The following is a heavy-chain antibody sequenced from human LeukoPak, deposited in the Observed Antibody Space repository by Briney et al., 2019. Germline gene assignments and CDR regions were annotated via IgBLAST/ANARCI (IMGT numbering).Heavy chain of an antibody. Sequence: GGSLRLSCAASGFTFGTFGMNWVRQAPGKGLEWVAVIWYDGSNKYYADSVKGRFTISRDNAKNSLYLQMNSLRAEDTAVYYCARVSLDYWGQGTLVTVSS. CDR2: IWYDGSNK. J-gene: IGHJ4*02. V-gene: IGHV3-33*01. CDR1: GFTFGTFG. CDR3: ARVSLDY.